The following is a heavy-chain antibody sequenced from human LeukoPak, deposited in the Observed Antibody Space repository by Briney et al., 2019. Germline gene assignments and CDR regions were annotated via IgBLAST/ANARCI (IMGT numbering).Heavy chain of an antibody. CDR3: VAMTKATPLVFPY. CDR1: GGSFSGYY. D-gene: IGHD5-24*01. J-gene: IGHJ4*02. V-gene: IGHV4-34*03. Sequence: PSETLSLTCAVYGGSFSGYYWSWIRQPPGKGLEWIGEINHSGSTNYNPSLKSRVTISFDTSKNQFSLTLSSVTAADTALYYCVAMTKATPLVFPYWGQGTQVTVSS. CDR2: INHSGST.